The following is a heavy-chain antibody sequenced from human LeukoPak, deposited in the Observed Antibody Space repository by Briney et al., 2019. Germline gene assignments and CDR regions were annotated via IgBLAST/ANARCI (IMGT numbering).Heavy chain of an antibody. CDR2: ISGSGGST. D-gene: IGHD2-2*01. Sequence: GGSLRLSCSASGFTFSSYAMSWVRQAPGKGLEWVSAISGSGGSTYYADSVKGRFTISRDNSKNTLYLQMNSLRAEDTAVYYCAKSDGGVVQYYFDYWGQGTLVTVSS. J-gene: IGHJ4*02. CDR1: GFTFSSYA. V-gene: IGHV3-23*01. CDR3: AKSDGGVVQYYFDY.